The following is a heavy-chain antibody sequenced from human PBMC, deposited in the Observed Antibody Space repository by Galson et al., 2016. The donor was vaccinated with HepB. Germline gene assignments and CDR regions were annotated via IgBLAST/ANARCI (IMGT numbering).Heavy chain of an antibody. CDR2: ISGSGGYT. D-gene: IGHD5-18*01. V-gene: IGHV3-23*01. Sequence: SLRLSCAASGFTLSSYGIHWVRQAPGKGLEWVSAISGSGGYTYYAGSVKGRFTISRVNSKNTLYLQMDRLRVEDTAVYYCAKDRGIGYSYGYSSEYYGMDVWGPGTTVTVSS. CDR3: AKDRGIGYSYGYSSEYYGMDV. J-gene: IGHJ6*02. CDR1: GFTLSSYG.